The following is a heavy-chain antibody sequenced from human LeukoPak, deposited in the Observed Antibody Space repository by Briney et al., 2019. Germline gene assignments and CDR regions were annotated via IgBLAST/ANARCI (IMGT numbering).Heavy chain of an antibody. CDR3: ARGWTTTLLDY. D-gene: IGHD4-11*01. J-gene: IGHJ4*02. Sequence: SETLSLTCTVSGGSISSGSYYWNWIRQPAGKGLEWIGRIYRSGSSNYNPSLKSRVTISVDTSKNQFSLKLSSVTAADTAVYYCARGWTTTLLDYWGQGTLVTVSS. V-gene: IGHV4-61*02. CDR1: GGSISSGSYY. CDR2: IYRSGSS.